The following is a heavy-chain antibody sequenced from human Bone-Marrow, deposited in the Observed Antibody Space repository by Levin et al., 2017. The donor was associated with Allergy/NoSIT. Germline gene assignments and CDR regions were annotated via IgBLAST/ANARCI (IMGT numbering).Heavy chain of an antibody. D-gene: IGHD4-23*01. CDR1: GGSISSYY. Sequence: SETLSLTCTVSGGSISSYYWSWIRQPPGKGLEWIGYIYYSGSTNYNPSLKSRVTISVDTSKNQFSLKLSSVTAADTAVYYCARGIVGPTVVTPYYYYGMDVWGQGTTVTVSS. J-gene: IGHJ6*02. V-gene: IGHV4-59*01. CDR3: ARGIVGPTVVTPYYYYGMDV. CDR2: IYYSGST.